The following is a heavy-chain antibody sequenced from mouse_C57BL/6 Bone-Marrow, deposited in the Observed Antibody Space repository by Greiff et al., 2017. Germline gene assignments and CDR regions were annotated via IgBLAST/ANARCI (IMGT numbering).Heavy chain of an antibody. Sequence: VQVVESGAELVKPGASVKISCKASGYAFSSYWMNWVKQRPGKGLEWIGQIYPGDGDTNYNGKFKGKATLTADKSSSTAYMQLSSLTSEDSAVYFCARDLTIAYWGQGTLVTVSA. V-gene: IGHV1-80*01. CDR2: IYPGDGDT. CDR1: GYAFSSYW. J-gene: IGHJ3*01. CDR3: ARDLTIAY.